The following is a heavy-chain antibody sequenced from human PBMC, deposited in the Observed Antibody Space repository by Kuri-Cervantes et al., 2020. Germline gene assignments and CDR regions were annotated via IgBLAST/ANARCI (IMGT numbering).Heavy chain of an antibody. V-gene: IGHV3-9*01. Sequence: SLKISGAASGFTFDDYAMHWVRQAPGKGLEWVSGISWNSGSIGYADSVKGRFTISRDNAKNSLYLQMNSLRAEDTAVYYRARDLNYYDSSGYSIWGQGTLVTVSS. J-gene: IGHJ4*02. CDR2: ISWNSGSI. D-gene: IGHD3-22*01. CDR3: ARDLNYYDSSGYSI. CDR1: GFTFDDYA.